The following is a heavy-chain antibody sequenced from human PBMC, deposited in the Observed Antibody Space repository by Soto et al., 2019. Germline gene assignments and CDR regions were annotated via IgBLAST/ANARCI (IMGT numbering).Heavy chain of an antibody. CDR1: GGSISSGGYY. D-gene: IGHD6-6*01. Sequence: QVQLQESGPGLVKPSQTLSLTCTVSGGSISSGGYYWSWIRQHPGKGLEWIGYIYYSGSTYYNPSLKGRVTISVDTSKNQFSLKLSSVTAADTAVYYCARDFITGSSSYGMDVWGQGTTVTVSS. V-gene: IGHV4-31*03. CDR3: ARDFITGSSSYGMDV. J-gene: IGHJ6*02. CDR2: IYYSGST.